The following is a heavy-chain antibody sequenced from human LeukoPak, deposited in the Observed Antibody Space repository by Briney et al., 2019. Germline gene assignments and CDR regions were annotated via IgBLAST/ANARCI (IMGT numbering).Heavy chain of an antibody. J-gene: IGHJ4*02. D-gene: IGHD1-26*01. V-gene: IGHV3-30*18. Sequence: GGSLRLSCAASGFTFSSYGMHWVRQAPGKGLEWVAVISYDGSNKYYADSVKGRFTISRDNSKNTLYLQMNSLRAEDTAVYYCAKILSSGSYSKYYFDYWGQGTLVTVS. CDR3: AKILSSGSYSKYYFDY. CDR2: ISYDGSNK. CDR1: GFTFSSYG.